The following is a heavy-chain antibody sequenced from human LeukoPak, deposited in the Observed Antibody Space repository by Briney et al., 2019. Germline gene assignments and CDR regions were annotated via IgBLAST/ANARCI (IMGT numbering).Heavy chain of an antibody. V-gene: IGHV1-2*06. J-gene: IGHJ4*02. CDR2: INPNSGGT. Sequence: ASVKVSCKASGYTFTGYYMHWVRQAHGQGLEWMGRINPNSGGTNYAQKFQGRVTMTRDTSISTAYMELSRLRSDDTAVYYCARDTTMVRGVIKRARFDYWGQGTLVTVSS. CDR3: ARDTTMVRGVIKRARFDY. D-gene: IGHD3-10*01. CDR1: GYTFTGYY.